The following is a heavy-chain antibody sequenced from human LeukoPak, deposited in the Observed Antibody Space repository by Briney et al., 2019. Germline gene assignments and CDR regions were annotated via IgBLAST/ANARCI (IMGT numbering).Heavy chain of an antibody. Sequence: SETLSLTCTVSGGSISSYYWSWIRQPPGKGLEWIGYIYYSGSTYYNPSLKSRVTISVDTSKNQFSLKLSSVTAADTAVYYCARVRYYDSSPNAFDIWGQGTMVTVSS. CDR2: IYYSGST. D-gene: IGHD3-22*01. J-gene: IGHJ3*02. V-gene: IGHV4-59*06. CDR1: GGSISSYY. CDR3: ARVRYYDSSPNAFDI.